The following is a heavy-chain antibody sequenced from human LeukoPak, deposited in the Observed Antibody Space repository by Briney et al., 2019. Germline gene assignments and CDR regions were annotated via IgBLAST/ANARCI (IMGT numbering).Heavy chain of an antibody. CDR3: ARYNSGYPFDY. CDR2: INPKSGGT. CDR1: GYTFTGYY. D-gene: IGHD3-22*01. Sequence: ASVKVSCKASGYTFTGYYMHWVRQAPGQGLEWMGWINPKSGGTNYAQKFQGRVTMTRDTSISTAYMELSRLRSDDTAVYYCARYNSGYPFDYWGQGTLVTVSS. V-gene: IGHV1-2*02. J-gene: IGHJ4*02.